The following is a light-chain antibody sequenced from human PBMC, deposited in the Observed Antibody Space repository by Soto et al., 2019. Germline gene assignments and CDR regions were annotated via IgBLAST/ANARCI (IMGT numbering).Light chain of an antibody. CDR1: QSVGSF. CDR2: DTS. J-gene: IGKJ5*01. CDR3: QQRNSWPPTFT. Sequence: EVVLTQSQATLSLSPGARATLSCRASQSVGSFLAWYQQKPGQAPRLLIYDTSIRTTGIPARFSGSGSGTDFTLTISRLEPEDFAVYYCQQRNSWPPTFTFGQGRRLEIK. V-gene: IGKV3-11*01.